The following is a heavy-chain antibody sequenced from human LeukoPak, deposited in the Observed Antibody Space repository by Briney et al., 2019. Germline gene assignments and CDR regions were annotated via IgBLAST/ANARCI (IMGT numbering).Heavy chain of an antibody. CDR3: AKARATVTTFDY. J-gene: IGHJ4*02. V-gene: IGHV3-9*01. CDR1: GFTFDDYA. Sequence: PGRSLRLSCAASGFTFDDYAMHWVRQAPGKGLEWVSGISWNSGSIGYADSVKGRFTISRDNAKNSLYLQMNSLRAEDTALYYCAKARATVTTFDYWGQGTLVTVSS. CDR2: ISWNSGSI. D-gene: IGHD4-17*01.